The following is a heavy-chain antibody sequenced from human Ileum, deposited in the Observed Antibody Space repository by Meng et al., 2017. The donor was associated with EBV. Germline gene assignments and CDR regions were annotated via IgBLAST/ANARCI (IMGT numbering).Heavy chain of an antibody. J-gene: IGHJ4*02. V-gene: IGHV4-61*01. CDR3: ARGYSYSYYFYFDY. D-gene: IGHD1-26*01. CDR1: GGSVTSGTYY. CDR2: VHHTGAT. Sequence: QLQESGPGLFKPSDSLSLTRPGSGGSVTSGTYYWSWLRQPPGSRLEFIGYVHHTGATNYNPSLVRRATVSVDTSKSQFSLHLTSVTAADTAVYYCARGYSYSYYFYFDYWGQGILVTVSS.